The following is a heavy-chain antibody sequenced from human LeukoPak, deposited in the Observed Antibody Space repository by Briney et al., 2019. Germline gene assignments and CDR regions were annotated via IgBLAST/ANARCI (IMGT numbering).Heavy chain of an antibody. CDR2: IYYSGST. Sequence: SETLSLTCTVSGGSISSGDYYWSWIRQPPGKGLEWIGYIYYSGSTYYNPSLKSRVTISVDTSKNQFSLKLSSVTAADTAVYYCARIEVARAHFDHWGQGTLVTVSS. J-gene: IGHJ4*02. V-gene: IGHV4-30-4*08. D-gene: IGHD2-21*01. CDR3: ARIEVARAHFDH. CDR1: GGSISSGDYY.